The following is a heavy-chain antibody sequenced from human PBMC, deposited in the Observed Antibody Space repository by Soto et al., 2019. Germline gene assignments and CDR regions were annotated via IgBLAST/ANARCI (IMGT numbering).Heavy chain of an antibody. CDR2: ISFDGSDE. CDR1: GFTFNSHA. D-gene: IGHD6-6*01. CDR3: AREQLVPSGYYYGLDV. Sequence: QVQLVESGGGVVQPGRSLRLSCAASGFTFNSHAMHWVSQAPGKRLEWVAVISFDGSDEYYADSVKGRFTISRDNSKNTLYLQMNSLRGEDTGVYCCAREQLVPSGYYYGLDVWGQGTTVTVS. J-gene: IGHJ6*02. V-gene: IGHV3-30*04.